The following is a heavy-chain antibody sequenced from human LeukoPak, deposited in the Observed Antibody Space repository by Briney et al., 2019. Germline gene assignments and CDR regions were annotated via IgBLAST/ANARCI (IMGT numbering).Heavy chain of an antibody. D-gene: IGHD6-13*01. CDR2: ISGSGGST. CDR1: GFTFSSYA. CDR3: ARSGGSSSWYPYYYYYMDV. V-gene: IGHV3-23*01. J-gene: IGHJ6*03. Sequence: GGSLRLSCAASGFTFSSYAMSWVRQAPGKGLEWVSAISGSGGSTYYADSVKGRFTISRDNAKNSLYLQMNSLRAEDTAVYYCARSGGSSSWYPYYYYYMDVWGKGTTVTVSS.